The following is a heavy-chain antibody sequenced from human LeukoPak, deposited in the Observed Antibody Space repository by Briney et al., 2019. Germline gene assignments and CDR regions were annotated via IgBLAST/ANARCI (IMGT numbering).Heavy chain of an antibody. CDR2: ISGSGGST. V-gene: IGHV3-23*01. D-gene: IGHD3-10*01. Sequence: GGSLRLSCAASGFTFSTYAMSWVRQAPGKGLEWVSGISGSGGSTYYADSVKGRFTMSRDNSKNTLYLQMDSLRAEDTAVYYCAKVRRRDSLQWFGGYFEYWGQGTLVTVSS. J-gene: IGHJ4*02. CDR1: GFTFSTYA. CDR3: AKVRRRDSLQWFGGYFEY.